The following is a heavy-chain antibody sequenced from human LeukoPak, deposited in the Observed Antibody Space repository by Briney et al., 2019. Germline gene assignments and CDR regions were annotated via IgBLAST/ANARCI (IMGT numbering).Heavy chain of an antibody. V-gene: IGHV3-33*06. D-gene: IGHD5/OR15-5a*01. J-gene: IGHJ4*02. CDR2: IWYDGSNK. CDR3: AKARGSSVYEQFDY. CDR1: GFTFSGYG. Sequence: GRSLRLSCAASGFTFSGYGMHWVRQAPGKGLEWVAFIWYDGSNKYYADSVKGRFTISRDDSKNTLYLQMNSLRAEDTAVYYCAKARGSSVYEQFDYWGQGTQVTVSP.